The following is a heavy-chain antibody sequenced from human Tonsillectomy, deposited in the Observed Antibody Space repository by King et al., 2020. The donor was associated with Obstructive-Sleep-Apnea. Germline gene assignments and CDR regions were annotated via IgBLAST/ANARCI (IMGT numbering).Heavy chain of an antibody. CDR1: GYSISSGYY. V-gene: IGHV4-38-2*02. CDR3: ARDFWRDVVVVAATRWFDP. Sequence: QLQESGPGLVKPSETLSLTCTVSGYSISSGYYWGWIRQPPGKGLEWIGSIYHSGSTYYNPSLKSRVTISVDTSKNQFSLKLSSVTAADTAVYYCARDFWRDVVVVAATRWFDPWGQGTLVTVSS. J-gene: IGHJ5*02. CDR2: IYHSGST. D-gene: IGHD2-15*01.